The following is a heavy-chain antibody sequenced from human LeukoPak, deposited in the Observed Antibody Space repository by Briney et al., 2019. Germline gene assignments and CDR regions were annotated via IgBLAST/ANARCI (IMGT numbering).Heavy chain of an antibody. CDR2: IIPIFGTA. J-gene: IGHJ4*02. CDR1: GGTFSSYA. Sequence: SVKVSCKASGGTFSSYAISWVRQAPGQGLERMGWIIPIFGTANYAQKFQGRVTITTDESTSTAYMELSSLRSEDTAVYYCARGVRVGATAYYFDYWGQGTLVTVSS. D-gene: IGHD1-26*01. CDR3: ARGVRVGATAYYFDY. V-gene: IGHV1-69*05.